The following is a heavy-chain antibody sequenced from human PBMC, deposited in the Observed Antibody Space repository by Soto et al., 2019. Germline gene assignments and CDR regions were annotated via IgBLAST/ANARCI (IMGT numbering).Heavy chain of an antibody. CDR2: IYHSCST. CDR3: ASAGGLGAVAVDY. V-gene: IGHV4-30-2*01. CDR1: GGSISGGGYS. Sequence: QLQLQESGSGLVKPSQTLSLTCAVSGGSISGGGYSWIWIRQPPGKGLEWIGYIYHSCSTYYNPSSTSSATIAINRSKSQFSMKLSSVTAADTAVYYCASAGGLGAVAVDYWGQGTLVTVSS. J-gene: IGHJ4*02. D-gene: IGHD6-19*01.